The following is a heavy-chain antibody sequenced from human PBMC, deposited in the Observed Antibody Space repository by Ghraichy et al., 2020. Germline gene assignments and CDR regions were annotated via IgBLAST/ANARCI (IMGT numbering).Heavy chain of an antibody. Sequence: SETLSLTCSVSGGSITSRDFYWGWIRQSAGKGLEWIGNIDHSGTLYSNPSLRSRLTISIDTSNTQFFLSLSSVTATDPAVYYCARQPAYCNGDCYSGIDFWGQGPPVTVSS. CDR2: IDHSGTL. V-gene: IGHV4-39*01. J-gene: IGHJ4*02. CDR3: ARQPAYCNGDCYSGIDF. D-gene: IGHD2-21*02. CDR1: GGSITSRDFY.